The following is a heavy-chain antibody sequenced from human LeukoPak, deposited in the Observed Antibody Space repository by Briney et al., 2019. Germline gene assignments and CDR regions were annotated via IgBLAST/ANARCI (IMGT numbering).Heavy chain of an antibody. CDR3: ATGTGDY. CDR2: IIPIFGTA. Sequence: SVKVSCKPSGYSFTGYYMHWVRQAPGQGLEWMGGIIPIFGTANYAQKFQGRVTITADESTSTAYMELSSLRSEDTAVYYCATGTGDYWGQGTLVTVSS. V-gene: IGHV1-69*13. J-gene: IGHJ4*02. D-gene: IGHD1-1*01. CDR1: GYSFTGYY.